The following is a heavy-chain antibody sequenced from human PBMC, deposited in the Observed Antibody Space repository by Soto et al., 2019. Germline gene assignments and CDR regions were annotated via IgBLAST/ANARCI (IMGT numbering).Heavy chain of an antibody. CDR3: ARRSLTGNPNWLDP. Sequence: SETLSLTCAVYGGSFSGYYWSWIRQPPGKGLEWIGEINHSGSTNYNPSLKSRVTISVDTSKNQFSLKLSSVTAADTAVYYCARRSLTGNPNWLDPWGQGTLVTVSS. J-gene: IGHJ5*02. V-gene: IGHV4-34*01. CDR1: GGSFSGYY. CDR2: INHSGST. D-gene: IGHD1-1*01.